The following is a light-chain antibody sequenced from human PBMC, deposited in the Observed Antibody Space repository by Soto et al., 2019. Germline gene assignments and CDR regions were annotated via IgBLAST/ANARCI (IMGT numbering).Light chain of an antibody. Sequence: IRFTKSPSALSLSPGERATLSCRASQSVSSSYLAWYQQKPGQAPRLLIYGASSRATGIPDRFSGSGSGTDFTLTISRLEPEDFAVYYCQQYGSSPQTFGQGTKVDI. V-gene: IGKV3-20*01. CDR2: GAS. CDR3: QQYGSSPQT. CDR1: QSVSSSY. J-gene: IGKJ1*01.